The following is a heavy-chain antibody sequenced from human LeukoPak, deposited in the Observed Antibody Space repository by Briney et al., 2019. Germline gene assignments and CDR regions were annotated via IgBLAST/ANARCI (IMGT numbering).Heavy chain of an antibody. Sequence: GGSLRLSCAASGFTFSSYAMHWVRQAPGKGLEWVAVISYDGSNKYYADSVKGRFTISRDNSKNTLYLQMNSLRAEDTAVYYCARDYSSGWYPYFDYWGQGTLVTVSS. CDR1: GFTFSSYA. V-gene: IGHV3-30-3*01. D-gene: IGHD6-19*01. J-gene: IGHJ4*02. CDR2: ISYDGSNK. CDR3: ARDYSSGWYPYFDY.